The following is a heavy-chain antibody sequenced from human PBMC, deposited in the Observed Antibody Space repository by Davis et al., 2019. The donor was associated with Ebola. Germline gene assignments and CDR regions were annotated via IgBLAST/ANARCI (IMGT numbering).Heavy chain of an antibody. CDR1: GFTFSSYG. CDR2: IRCDGNNK. D-gene: IGHD1-26*01. Sequence: PGGSLRLSCAASGFTFSSYGMHWVRQAPGKGLEWVAVIRCDGNNKYYADSVKGRFTISRDNSKNTMYLQMNSLRTEDTAVYYCAKCQAFRGSSEYTDYWGQGNLVTVSS. J-gene: IGHJ4*02. V-gene: IGHV3-30*02. CDR3: AKCQAFRGSSEYTDY.